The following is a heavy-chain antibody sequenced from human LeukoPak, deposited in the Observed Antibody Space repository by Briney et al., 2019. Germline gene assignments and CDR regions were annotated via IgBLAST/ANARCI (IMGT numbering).Heavy chain of an antibody. V-gene: IGHV3-7*01. Sequence: GGSLRLSCAASGFTFSSYWMSWVRQAPGKGLEWVANIKQDGSEKYYVDSVKGRFTISRDNAKNSLYLQMNSLRAEDTAVYYCARFKMGTDDAFDIWGQGTMVTVSS. CDR2: IKQDGSEK. J-gene: IGHJ3*02. D-gene: IGHD5-24*01. CDR3: ARFKMGTDDAFDI. CDR1: GFTFSSYW.